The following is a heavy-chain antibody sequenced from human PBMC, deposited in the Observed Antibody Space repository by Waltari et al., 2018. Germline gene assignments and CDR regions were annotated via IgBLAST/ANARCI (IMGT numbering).Heavy chain of an antibody. V-gene: IGHV3-30-3*01. CDR3: AVLMVQGADLDL. Sequence: QVHLVESGGGVVQPGRSLTLSCAVSGFPIDFYNLHWVRQSPGKGLEWVALMSFDGNSKFYGDSVKGRFTISRDTSKGTLYLQMNSLRPEDTAVYDCAVLMVQGADLDLWGQGSLVTVSA. CDR2: MSFDGNSK. J-gene: IGHJ5*02. CDR1: GFPIDFYN. D-gene: IGHD2-8*01.